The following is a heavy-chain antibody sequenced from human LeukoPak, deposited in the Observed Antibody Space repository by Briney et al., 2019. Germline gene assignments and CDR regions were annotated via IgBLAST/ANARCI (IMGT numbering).Heavy chain of an antibody. CDR2: IKQDGSEK. CDR1: GFTFSSYW. Sequence: PGGSLRLSCAASGFTFSSYWMSWVRQAPGKGLEWVANIKQDGSEKYYVDSVKGRFTISRDNAKNSLYLQMNSLRAEDTAVYYCAKALTIDYYDSSGYPDDAFDIWGQGTMVTVSS. D-gene: IGHD3-22*01. J-gene: IGHJ3*02. CDR3: AKALTIDYYDSSGYPDDAFDI. V-gene: IGHV3-7*01.